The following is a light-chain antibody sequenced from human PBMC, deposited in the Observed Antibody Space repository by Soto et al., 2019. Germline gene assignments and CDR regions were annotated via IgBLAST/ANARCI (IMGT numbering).Light chain of an antibody. CDR1: QGVTNNY. J-gene: IGKJ5*01. CDR2: DAS. Sequence: EIVMTQSPGTLSLSPGERATLSCRASQGVTNNYLAWYQQKPGQAPRLVIYDASLRANGVPARFGGSGSGTDFTLTINSLEPEDFAVYYCQQRNVWPPITFGQGTRLEIK. V-gene: IGKV3D-20*02. CDR3: QQRNVWPPIT.